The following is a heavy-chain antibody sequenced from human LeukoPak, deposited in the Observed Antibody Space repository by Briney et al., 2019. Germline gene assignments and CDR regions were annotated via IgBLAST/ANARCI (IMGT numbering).Heavy chain of an antibody. CDR1: GGSISSYY. CDR2: IYYSGST. J-gene: IGHJ5*02. Sequence: SETLSLTCTVSGGSISSYYWSWIRQPPGKGLEWIEYIYYSGSTNYNPSLKSRVTISVDTSKNQFSLKLSSVTAADTAVYYCARGGYCSSTSCYYVDNWFDPWGQGTLVTVSS. CDR3: ARGGYCSSTSCYYVDNWFDP. D-gene: IGHD2-2*01. V-gene: IGHV4-59*01.